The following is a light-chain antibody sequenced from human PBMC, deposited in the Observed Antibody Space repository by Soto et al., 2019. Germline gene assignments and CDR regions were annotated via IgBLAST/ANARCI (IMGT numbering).Light chain of an antibody. CDR2: ATS. V-gene: IGKV1-12*01. CDR3: KHAGV. CDR1: PGLSSW. Sequence: DNQMTQSPSTVSASVGERVTITCRASPGLSSWLAWYQQKSGKAPELLIFATSTLQSGVPSRFSGSGSGTEFTLIISSLQPEDFATYFCKHAGVFGPGTKVDV. J-gene: IGKJ3*01.